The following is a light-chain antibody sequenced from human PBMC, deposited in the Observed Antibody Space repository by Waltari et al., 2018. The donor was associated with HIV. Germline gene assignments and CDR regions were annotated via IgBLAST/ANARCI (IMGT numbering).Light chain of an antibody. CDR3: QSYDSSIAV. CDR1: SGSIARNY. J-gene: IGLJ7*01. V-gene: IGLV6-57*04. Sequence: NFMLTQPHSVSESPGKTVTISCTRSSGSIARNYVQWYQQRPGSAPTTVIYEDNQRPSGVPDRFSGSIDSSSNSASLTISGLKTEDEADYYCQSYDSSIAVFGGGTQLTVL. CDR2: EDN.